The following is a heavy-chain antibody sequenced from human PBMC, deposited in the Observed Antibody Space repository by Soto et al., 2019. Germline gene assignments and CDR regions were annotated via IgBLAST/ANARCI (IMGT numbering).Heavy chain of an antibody. Sequence: ASVKVSCKASGYTFTSYSITWVREAPGQGLEWVGWISGYNGKTDSAQKFQGRVTLTIDTSTTAAYMELRSLRSDDTAVYYCARDFPTYDFWSGHSAVHGMDVWGQGTTVTVS. V-gene: IGHV1-18*04. J-gene: IGHJ6*02. CDR1: GYTFTSYS. D-gene: IGHD3-3*01. CDR2: ISGYNGKT. CDR3: ARDFPTYDFWSGHSAVHGMDV.